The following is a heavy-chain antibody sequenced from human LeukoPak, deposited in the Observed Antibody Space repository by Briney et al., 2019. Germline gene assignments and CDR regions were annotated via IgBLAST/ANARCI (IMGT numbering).Heavy chain of an antibody. J-gene: IGHJ4*02. CDR3: ARVGEAYEWEPLYYFDY. D-gene: IGHD1-26*01. V-gene: IGHV4-39*07. Sequence: PSETLSLTCTVSGGSISSSSYYWGWIRQPPGKGLEWIGSIYHSGSTYYNPSLKSRVTISVDTSKNQFSLKLSSVTAADTAVYYCARVGEAYEWEPLYYFDYWGQGTLVTVSS. CDR2: IYHSGST. CDR1: GGSISSSSYY.